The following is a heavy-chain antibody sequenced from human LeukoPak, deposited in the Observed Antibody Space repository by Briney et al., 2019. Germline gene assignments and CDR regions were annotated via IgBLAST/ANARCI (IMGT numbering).Heavy chain of an antibody. V-gene: IGHV1-18*01. J-gene: IGHJ5*02. CDR1: GYTFTNHG. CDR3: ARDEGYCTITTCDRNWFDP. CDR2: ISTYYGNT. D-gene: IGHD2-2*01. Sequence: ASVKVSCKASGYTFTNHGISWVRQAPGQGLEWMGWISTYYGNTNYAQKLQGRVTMTTDTSTSTAFMELRSLRSDDAAVYYCARDEGYCTITTCDRNWFDPWGQGTLVTVSS.